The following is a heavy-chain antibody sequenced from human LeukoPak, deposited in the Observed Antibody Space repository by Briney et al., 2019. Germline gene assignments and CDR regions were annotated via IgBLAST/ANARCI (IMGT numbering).Heavy chain of an antibody. D-gene: IGHD3-3*01. V-gene: IGHV4-4*07. CDR1: GGSIKNYY. Sequence: SETLSLTCAVSGGSIKNYYWTWICQSAGKGLEWIGRIYSSGITNYNPSLTSRVVMSVDVSKSQFSLELTSVTAADTAVYYCARFDFGVQDAFDIWGQGTMVTVSS. CDR2: IYSSGIT. J-gene: IGHJ3*02. CDR3: ARFDFGVQDAFDI.